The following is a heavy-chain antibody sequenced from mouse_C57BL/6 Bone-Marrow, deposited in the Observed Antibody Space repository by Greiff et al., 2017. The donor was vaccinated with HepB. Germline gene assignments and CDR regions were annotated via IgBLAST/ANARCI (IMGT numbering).Heavy chain of an antibody. CDR1: GYTFTSYW. CDR2: INPSSGYT. J-gene: IGHJ4*01. CDR3: ANYYYGSSYEAMDY. V-gene: IGHV1-7*01. Sequence: QVHVKQSGAELAKPGASVKLSCKASGYTFTSYWMHWVKQRPGQGLEWIGYINPSSGYTKYNQKFKDKATLTADKSSSTAYMQLSSLTYEDSAVYYCANYYYGSSYEAMDYWGQGTSVTVSS. D-gene: IGHD1-1*01.